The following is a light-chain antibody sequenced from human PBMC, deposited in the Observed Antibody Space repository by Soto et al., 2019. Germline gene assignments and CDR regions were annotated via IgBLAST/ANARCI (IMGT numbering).Light chain of an antibody. CDR1: KNDIGVYDF. V-gene: IGLV2-8*01. CDR2: EVV. J-gene: IGLJ1*01. CDR3: KSYAGSNTCV. Sequence: QSSPTQPPSASGSPGQSVTISCTATKNDIGVYDFVYWYHPHPGKAPRLIIYEVVQRPSGVADGFSGSKSGNTAFLNVSGLLAADEADYFCKSYAGSNTCVCGSGTKVTV.